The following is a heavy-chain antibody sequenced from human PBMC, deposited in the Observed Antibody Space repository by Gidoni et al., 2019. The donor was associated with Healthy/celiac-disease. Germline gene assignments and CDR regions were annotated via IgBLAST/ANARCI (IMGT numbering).Heavy chain of an antibody. V-gene: IGHV3-30*18. CDR1: GFTFSSYG. J-gene: IGHJ4*02. CDR3: AKRSLYPIAVAGAGIDY. D-gene: IGHD6-19*01. CDR2: ISYDGSNK. Sequence: QVQLVESGGGVVQPGRSLRLSCAASGFTFSSYGMHWVRQAPGKGLEWVAVISYDGSNKYYADSVKGRFTISRDNSKNTLYLQMNSLRAEDTAVYYCAKRSLYPIAVAGAGIDYWGQGTLVTVSS.